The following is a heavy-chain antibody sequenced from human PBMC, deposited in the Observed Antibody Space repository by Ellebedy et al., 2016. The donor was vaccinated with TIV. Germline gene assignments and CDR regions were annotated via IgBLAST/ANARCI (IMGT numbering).Heavy chain of an antibody. V-gene: IGHV1-69*05. D-gene: IGHD3-10*01. Sequence: AASVKVSCKASGGTFSSYAISWVRQAPGQGLEWMGGIIPIFGTANYAQKFQGRVTMTRDTSISTAYMELSRPRSDDTAVYYCARDRGRGHWGQGTLVTVSS. CDR2: IIPIFGTA. J-gene: IGHJ4*02. CDR1: GGTFSSYA. CDR3: ARDRGRGH.